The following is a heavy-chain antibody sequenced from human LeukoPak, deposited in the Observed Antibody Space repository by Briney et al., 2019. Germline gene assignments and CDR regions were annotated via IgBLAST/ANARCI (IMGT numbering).Heavy chain of an antibody. CDR1: GFTFSSYE. Sequence: GGSLRLSCAASGFTFSSYEMNWVRQAPGKGLEWVSSISSSSSYIYYADSVKGRFTISRDNAKNSLYLQMNSLRAEDTAVYYCARAGMETDPLDYYYMDVWGKGTTVTVSS. V-gene: IGHV3-21*01. CDR3: ARAGMETDPLDYYYMDV. D-gene: IGHD5-18*01. CDR2: ISSSSSYI. J-gene: IGHJ6*03.